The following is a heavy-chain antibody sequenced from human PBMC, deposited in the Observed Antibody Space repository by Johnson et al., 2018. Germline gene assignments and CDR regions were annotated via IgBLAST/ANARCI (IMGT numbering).Heavy chain of an antibody. J-gene: IGHJ4*02. CDR1: GFTFSSYA. CDR3: AKGGWLRTTTEW. CDR2: ISGIGATT. V-gene: IGHV3-23*01. Sequence: VQLQESGGGLVQPGGSLRLSCAASGFTFSSYAMTWVRQAPGKGLEWVSGISGIGATTYYADSVKGRFTISRDNSKNTLYLQMNSLRVWDTAVYYCAKGGWLRTTTEWWCQGTLVTVSS. D-gene: IGHD4-17*01.